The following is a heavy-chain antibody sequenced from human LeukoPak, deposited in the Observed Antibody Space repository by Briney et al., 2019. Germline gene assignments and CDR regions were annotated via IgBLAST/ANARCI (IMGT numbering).Heavy chain of an antibody. CDR3: ARITMVRGVIIIGNWFDP. CDR2: ISAYNGNT. CDR1: GYTFTSYG. J-gene: IGHJ5*02. V-gene: IGHV1-18*01. D-gene: IGHD3-10*01. Sequence: GASVKVSCKASGYTFTSYGISWVRQAPGQGLEWMGWISAYNGNTNYAQKLQGRVTMTTDTSTSTAYMELRSLRSDDTAVYYCARITMVRGVIIIGNWFDPWGQGTLVTVSS.